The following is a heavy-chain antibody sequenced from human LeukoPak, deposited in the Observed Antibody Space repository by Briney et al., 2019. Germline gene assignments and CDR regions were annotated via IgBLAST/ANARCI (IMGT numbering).Heavy chain of an antibody. CDR2: ISSTGNTV. V-gene: IGHV3-48*03. CDR1: GFTVNTNY. D-gene: IGHD2-15*01. J-gene: IGHJ6*04. Sequence: GGSLRLSCAASGFTVNTNYMNWVRQAPGQGLEWVAYISSTGNTVHYAGSVKGRFTISRDNAKNSLYLQMNRLRAEDTAVYYCTKETPQMDVWGKGTTVTVSS. CDR3: TKETPQMDV.